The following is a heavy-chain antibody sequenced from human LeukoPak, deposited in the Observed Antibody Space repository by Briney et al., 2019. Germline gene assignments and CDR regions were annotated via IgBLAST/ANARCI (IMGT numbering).Heavy chain of an antibody. CDR2: IKQDGGEK. CDR3: ARDRGFGQADV. V-gene: IGHV3-7*01. J-gene: IGHJ6*04. Sequence: GGSLTLSCAASGFTFSGYWMSWLCQAPGKGLEWVANIKQDGGEKYYVDSVKGRFTISRDNAKNSLYLQMDSLRAEDTAVYYCARDRGFGQADVWGKGTTVTVSS. CDR1: GFTFSGYW. D-gene: IGHD3-10*01.